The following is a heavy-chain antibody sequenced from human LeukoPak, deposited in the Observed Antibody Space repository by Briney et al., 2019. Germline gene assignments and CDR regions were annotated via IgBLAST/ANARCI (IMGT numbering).Heavy chain of an antibody. V-gene: IGHV4-59*12. CDR3: ASRGY. CDR1: GDSISSDY. CDR2: IYNSGNN. Sequence: SETLSLTCTVSGDSISSDYWQWIRQPPGKGLEWVGYIYNSGNNHYNSSLKSRVTISILTSNNQFSVKLAAVSAADAAVYYCASRGYWGQGTLVAVSS. J-gene: IGHJ4*02. D-gene: IGHD3-10*01.